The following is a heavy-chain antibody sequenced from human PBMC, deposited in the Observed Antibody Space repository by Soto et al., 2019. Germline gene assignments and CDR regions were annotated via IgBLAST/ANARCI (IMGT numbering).Heavy chain of an antibody. CDR2: IYYSGST. CDR1: GGSISSYC. Sequence: PSETLSLTCTVSGGSISSYCWSWIRQPPGKGLEWIGYIYYSGSTNYNPSLKSRVTISVDTSKNQFSLKLSSVTAADTAVYYCARYAAVAGILDYWGQGTLFTSP. J-gene: IGHJ4*02. D-gene: IGHD6-19*01. CDR3: ARYAAVAGILDY. V-gene: IGHV4-59*01.